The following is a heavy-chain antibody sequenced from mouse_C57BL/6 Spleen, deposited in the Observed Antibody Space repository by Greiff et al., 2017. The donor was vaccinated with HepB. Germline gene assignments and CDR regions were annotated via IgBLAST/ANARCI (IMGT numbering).Heavy chain of an antibody. Sequence: VQLVESGAELARPGASVKLSCKASGYTFTSYGISWVKQRTGQGLEWIGEIYPRSGNTYYNEKFKGKATLTADKSSSTAYMELRSLTSEDSAVYFCARKNDFAYWGQGTLVTVSA. J-gene: IGHJ3*01. CDR1: GYTFTSYG. D-gene: IGHD2-3*01. CDR2: IYPRSGNT. V-gene: IGHV1-81*01. CDR3: ARKNDFAY.